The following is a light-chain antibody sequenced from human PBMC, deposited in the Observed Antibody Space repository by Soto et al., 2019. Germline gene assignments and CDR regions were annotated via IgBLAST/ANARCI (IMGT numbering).Light chain of an antibody. V-gene: IGLV2-14*01. CDR3: SSYTTSYTLL. CDR2: DVS. J-gene: IGLJ2*01. CDR1: SSDVGAYNY. Sequence: QSALTQPASVSGSPGQSITISCTGTSSDVGAYNYVSWYQQHPGKAPKLMIYDVSNRPSGVSNRFSGSKSDNTASLTISGLQAEDEADYYCSSYTTSYTLLFGGGTKVTVL.